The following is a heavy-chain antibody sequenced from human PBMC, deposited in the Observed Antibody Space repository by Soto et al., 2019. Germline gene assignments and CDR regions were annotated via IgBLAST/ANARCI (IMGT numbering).Heavy chain of an antibody. CDR3: ARAWVSSVTSYYYYGMDV. CDR2: ISAYNGNT. CDR1: GYTFTSYG. Sequence: ASVKVSCKASGYTFTSYGISWVRQAPGQGLEWMGWISAYNGNTNYSQKLQGRVTITTDTSTSTAYMELSSLRSEDTAVYYCARAWVSSVTSYYYYGMDVWGQGTTVTVSS. V-gene: IGHV1-18*01. D-gene: IGHD4-17*01. J-gene: IGHJ6*02.